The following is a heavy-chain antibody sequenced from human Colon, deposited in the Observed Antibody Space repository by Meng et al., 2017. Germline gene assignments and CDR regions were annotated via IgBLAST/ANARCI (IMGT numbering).Heavy chain of an antibody. CDR1: GFTFSSYS. J-gene: IGHJ4*02. Sequence: EVQLVESGGGLVKPGGFLRLSCAAFGFTFSSYSMNWVRQAPGKGLEWVSSISSSSSYADSVKGRFTISRDNAKNSLYLQMNSLRAEDTAVYYCARGRVVVVASPSDYWGQGTLVTVSS. D-gene: IGHD2-15*01. CDR2: ISSSSS. V-gene: IGHV3-21*01. CDR3: ARGRVVVVASPSDY.